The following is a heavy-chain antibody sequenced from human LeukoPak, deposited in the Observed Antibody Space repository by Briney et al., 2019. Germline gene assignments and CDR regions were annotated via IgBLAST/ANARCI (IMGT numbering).Heavy chain of an antibody. D-gene: IGHD3-9*01. CDR1: GGSFSGYY. Sequence: PSETLSLTCAVYGGSFSGYYWSWIRQPPGKGLEWIGEINHSGSTNYNPSLKSRVTISVDTSKNQFSLKLSSVTAADTAVYYCARIPYYDILTGDPNYYWGQGTLVTVSS. CDR2: INHSGST. J-gene: IGHJ4*02. V-gene: IGHV4-34*01. CDR3: ARIPYYDILTGDPNYY.